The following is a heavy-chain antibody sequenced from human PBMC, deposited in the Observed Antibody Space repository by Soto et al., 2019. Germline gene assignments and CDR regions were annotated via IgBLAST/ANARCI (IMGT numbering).Heavy chain of an antibody. Sequence: PGESLKISCKGSGYSFTSYWIGWVRQMPGKGLEWMGIIYPGDSDTRYSPSFQGQVTISADKSISTAYLQWSSLKASDTAMYYCARHPSHYYGSGLGGSYSYYYYMDVRGKGTTVTVSS. CDR1: GYSFTSYW. D-gene: IGHD3-10*01. V-gene: IGHV5-51*01. J-gene: IGHJ6*03. CDR3: ARHPSHYYGSGLGGSYSYYYYMDV. CDR2: IYPGDSDT.